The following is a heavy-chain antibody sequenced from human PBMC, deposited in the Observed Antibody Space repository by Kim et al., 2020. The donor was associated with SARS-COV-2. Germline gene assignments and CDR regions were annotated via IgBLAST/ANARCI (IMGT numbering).Heavy chain of an antibody. CDR3: ARDTSGSYFNWFDP. CDR1: GFTFSSYS. Sequence: GGSLRLSCAASGFTFSSYSMNWVRQAPGKGLEWVSYISSSSSTIYYADSVKGRFTISRDNAKNSLYLQMNSLRDEDTAVYYCARDTSGSYFNWFDPWGQGTLVTVSS. J-gene: IGHJ5*02. D-gene: IGHD1-26*01. V-gene: IGHV3-48*02. CDR2: ISSSSSTI.